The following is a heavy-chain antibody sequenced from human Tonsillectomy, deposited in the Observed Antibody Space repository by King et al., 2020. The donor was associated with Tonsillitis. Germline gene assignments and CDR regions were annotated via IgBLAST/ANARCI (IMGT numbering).Heavy chain of an antibody. J-gene: IGHJ4*02. CDR3: TTEATWDYYFDY. CDR1: GFTFTNAW. V-gene: IGHV3-15*01. CDR2: IKSKTDGGTT. D-gene: IGHD1-26*01. Sequence: VQLVESGGGLVKPGGSLRLFCAASGFTFTNAWMSWVRQAPGKGLEWVGRIKSKTDGGTTDYAASVKGRFTISRDDSKNTLYLQMNSLKTEDTAVYYCTTEATWDYYFDYWGQGTLVTVSS.